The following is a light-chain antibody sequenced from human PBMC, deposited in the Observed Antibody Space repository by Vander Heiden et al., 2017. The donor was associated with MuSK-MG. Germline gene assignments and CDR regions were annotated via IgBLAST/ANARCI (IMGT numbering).Light chain of an antibody. Sequence: AIRMTQSPSSFSASTGDRVTITCRASQGISSYLAWYQQKPGKAPKLLIYAASTLQSGVPSMFSGSGSGPDFTLTISCLQSEDFATYYCQQDDSYPITFGGGTKVEIK. CDR2: AAS. V-gene: IGKV1-8*01. CDR1: QGISSY. CDR3: QQDDSYPIT. J-gene: IGKJ4*01.